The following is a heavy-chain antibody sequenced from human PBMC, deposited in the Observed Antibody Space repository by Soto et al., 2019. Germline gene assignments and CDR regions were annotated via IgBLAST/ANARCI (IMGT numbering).Heavy chain of an antibody. Sequence: QVQLVQSAAEVKPPGASVKVSCEASGYNFTRYGFSWVRQAPGQGLEWMGWISAYSGDTNYAQKFQGRVSMTTDTYTSTAYTELRSLRSDATAVDYCERASGGSLPQWLVFDFWGQGTLVTVSS. V-gene: IGHV1-18*01. CDR2: ISAYSGDT. D-gene: IGHD6-19*01. CDR3: ERASGGSLPQWLVFDF. CDR1: GYNFTRYG. J-gene: IGHJ4*02.